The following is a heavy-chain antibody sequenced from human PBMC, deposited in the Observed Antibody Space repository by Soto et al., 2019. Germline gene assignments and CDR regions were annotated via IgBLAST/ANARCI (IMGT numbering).Heavy chain of an antibody. Sequence: EMQLVESGGGLVKPGGSLRLSCAASGFTITSYSMNWVRQASGKGLEWVASISSSSSHIYYADSVKGRFTISRHNARNSLYLQMNTMREYDTVVYYCVRERGLSSFYGMDVWGQGTTVTVSS. CDR1: GFTITSYS. V-gene: IGHV3-21*01. D-gene: IGHD3-10*01. CDR2: ISSSSSHI. J-gene: IGHJ6*02. CDR3: VRERGLSSFYGMDV.